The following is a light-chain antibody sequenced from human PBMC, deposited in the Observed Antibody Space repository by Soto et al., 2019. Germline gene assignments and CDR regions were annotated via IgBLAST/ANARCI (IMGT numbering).Light chain of an antibody. CDR1: QSVSNN. Sequence: EIVMTQSPVTLSVSPGERATLSCRASQSVSNNLAWYQQKPGQAPRLLIFSASSRATGSPARFSGSGSGTDFTLTISSLQSEDFALYFCQQYNNRPRTFGQGTKV. CDR2: SAS. V-gene: IGKV3D-15*01. J-gene: IGKJ1*01. CDR3: QQYNNRPRT.